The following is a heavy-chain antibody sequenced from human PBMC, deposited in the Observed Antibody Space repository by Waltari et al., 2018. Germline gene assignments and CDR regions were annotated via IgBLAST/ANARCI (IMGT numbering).Heavy chain of an antibody. J-gene: IGHJ3*02. V-gene: IGHV4-39*01. D-gene: IGHD3-22*01. CDR2: IYYSGST. Sequence: QLQLQESGPGLVKPSETLSLTCTVSGGSISSSSYSWGWIRQPPGKGLEWIGSIYYSGSTYYNPSLKSRVTISVDTSKNQFSLKLSSVTAADTAVYYCARSNQYYEYAFDIWGQGTMVTVSS. CDR3: ARSNQYYEYAFDI. CDR1: GGSISSSSYS.